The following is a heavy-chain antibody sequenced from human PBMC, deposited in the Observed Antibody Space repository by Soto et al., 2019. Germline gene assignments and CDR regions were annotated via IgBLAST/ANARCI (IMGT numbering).Heavy chain of an antibody. D-gene: IGHD3-3*01. Sequence: SETLSLTCTVSGGSISNYYCNWIRQPAGKGLEWIGRIDTSGSTNYNPSLKSRVTMSVDTSKQEFSLKLSSVTAADTALYYCARGGQDFWSGPFDYWGRGALVTVYS. CDR2: IDTSGST. CDR3: ARGGQDFWSGPFDY. V-gene: IGHV4-4*07. CDR1: GGSISNYY. J-gene: IGHJ4*02.